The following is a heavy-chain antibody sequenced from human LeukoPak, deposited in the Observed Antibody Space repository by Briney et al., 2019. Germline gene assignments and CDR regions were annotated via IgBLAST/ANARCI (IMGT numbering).Heavy chain of an antibody. V-gene: IGHV3-23*01. CDR1: GFTFSSYA. J-gene: IGHJ4*02. Sequence: QPGGSLRLSCAPSGFTFSSYAMNWVRQAPGKGLEWVSGVNDRGSGTYYADSVKGRFTISRDNSKNILNLQMNSQRAEDTAIYYCIMGYYFDYWGQGTLVTVSS. CDR2: VNDRGSGT. CDR3: IMGYYFDY.